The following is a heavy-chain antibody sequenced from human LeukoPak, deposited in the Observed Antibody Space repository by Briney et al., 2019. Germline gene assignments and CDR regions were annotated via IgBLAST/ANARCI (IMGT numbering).Heavy chain of an antibody. CDR3: ATVRSSGSYYNSWFDP. V-gene: IGHV1-24*01. CDR1: GYTLTELS. CDR2: FDPEDGET. J-gene: IGHJ5*02. D-gene: IGHD3-10*01. Sequence: WALVKVSCKVSGYTLTELSMHWVRQAPGKGLEWMGGFDPEDGETIYAQKFQGRVTMTEDTSTDTAYMELSSLRSEDTAVYYCATVRSSGSYYNSWFDPWGQGTLVTVSS.